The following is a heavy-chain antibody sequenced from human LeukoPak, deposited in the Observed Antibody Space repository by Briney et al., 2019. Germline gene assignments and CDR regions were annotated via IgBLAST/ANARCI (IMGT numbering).Heavy chain of an antibody. V-gene: IGHV4-34*01. CDR3: ARTATKTVVPAAISPLGRYYFDY. CDR2: INHSGST. Sequence: KPSETLSLTCAVYGGSFSGYYWSWIRQPPGKGLEWIGEINHSGSTNYNPSLKSRVTISVDTSKNQFSLKLSSVTAADTAVYYCARTATKTVVPAAISPLGRYYFDYWGQGTLVTVSS. CDR1: GGSFSGYY. D-gene: IGHD2-2*02. J-gene: IGHJ4*02.